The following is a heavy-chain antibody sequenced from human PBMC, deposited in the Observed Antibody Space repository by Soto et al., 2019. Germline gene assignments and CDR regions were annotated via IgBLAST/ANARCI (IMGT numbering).Heavy chain of an antibody. V-gene: IGHV3-33*01. CDR2: IWHDGSQK. CDR3: EGRDDPFHV. J-gene: IGHJ3*01. Sequence: QVQLAESGGGVVQPGTSLRLSCVASGFTFSNYGIHWVRQAPGRGLEWVAVIWHDGSQKYLTDSVRGRFTISRDNSKNTVYLHMNSLRVEDTAVYYCEGRDDPFHVWGRGTMVTVSS. CDR1: GFTFSNYG.